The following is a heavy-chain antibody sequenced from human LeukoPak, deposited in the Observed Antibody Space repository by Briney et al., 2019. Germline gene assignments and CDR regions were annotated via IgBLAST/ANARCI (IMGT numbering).Heavy chain of an antibody. V-gene: IGHV1-2*02. Sequence: GSVKVTCKASGYTFTGYYMHWVRQDIGQGLEWMGWINPNSGGTNYAQNFQGRVSMTRDTSISTAYMEVSRLRSDDTAVYYCAREDSSGYDYWGQGTLVTVSS. CDR2: INPNSGGT. J-gene: IGHJ4*02. D-gene: IGHD3-22*01. CDR3: AREDSSGYDY. CDR1: GYTFTGYY.